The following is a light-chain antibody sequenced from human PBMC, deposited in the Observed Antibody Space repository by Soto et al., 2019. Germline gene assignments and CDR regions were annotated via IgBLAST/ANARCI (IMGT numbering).Light chain of an antibody. Sequence: DIVMTQSPLFLPVTPGEPASISCRSGQTLLHSNGYNYLDWYLQKPGQSPHLLIYLGSTRASGVPDRFSGSGSGTDFTLKISRVEAEDVGVYYCMQALQTPITFGQGTRLEI. CDR1: QTLLHSNGYNY. CDR3: MQALQTPIT. V-gene: IGKV2-28*01. J-gene: IGKJ5*01. CDR2: LGS.